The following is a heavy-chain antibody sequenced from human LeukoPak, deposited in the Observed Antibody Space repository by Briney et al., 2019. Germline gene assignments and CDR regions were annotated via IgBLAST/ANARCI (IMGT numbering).Heavy chain of an antibody. D-gene: IGHD2-2*01. CDR3: AAASVPGAMEGPFDALDT. CDR1: GGSFRYYD. J-gene: IGHJ3*02. Sequence: GASVKVSCKASGGSFRYYDISWVRQAPGQGLEWMGRIIPLYATTKYAQRFQGRVTIIADASATTAYMELSSLRSEDTAVYYCAAASVPGAMEGPFDALDTWGQGTMVTVSS. V-gene: IGHV1-69*01. CDR2: IIPLYATT.